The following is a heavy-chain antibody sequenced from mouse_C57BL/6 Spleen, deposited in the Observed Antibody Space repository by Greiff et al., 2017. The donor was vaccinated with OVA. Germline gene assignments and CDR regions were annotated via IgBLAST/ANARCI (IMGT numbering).Heavy chain of an antibody. J-gene: IGHJ3*01. CDR3: ARSVDSSGYGWFAY. V-gene: IGHV1-69*01. CDR1: GYTFTSYW. Sequence: QVHVKQPGAELVMPGASVKLSCKASGYTFTSYWMHWVKQRPGQGLEWIGEIDPSDSYTNYNQKFKGKSTLTVDKSSSTAYMQLSSLTSEDSAVYYCARSVDSSGYGWFAYWGQGTLVTVSA. D-gene: IGHD3-2*02. CDR2: IDPSDSYT.